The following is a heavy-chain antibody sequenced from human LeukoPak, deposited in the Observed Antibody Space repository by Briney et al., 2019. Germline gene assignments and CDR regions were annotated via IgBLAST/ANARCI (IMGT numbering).Heavy chain of an antibody. J-gene: IGHJ4*02. Sequence: GGSLRLSCAASGFTVSSNYMSWVRQAPGEGLEWVSVLYTGGSTYYADSVKGRFTISRDNSKNTLYLQMNTLRAEDTAVYYCARGLYFDYWGQGTLVTVSS. CDR2: LYTGGST. CDR1: GFTVSSNY. D-gene: IGHD4/OR15-4a*01. CDR3: ARGLYFDY. V-gene: IGHV3-66*01.